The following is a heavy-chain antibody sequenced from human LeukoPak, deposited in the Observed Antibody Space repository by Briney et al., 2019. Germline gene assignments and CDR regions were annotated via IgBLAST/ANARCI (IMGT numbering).Heavy chain of an antibody. J-gene: IGHJ4*02. CDR1: GGSISSYY. Sequence: SETLCLTCTVSGGSISSYYWSWIRQPPGKGLEWIGYTYNSGSSSYSPSFKSRVTISTDTPRNQFFLRLTSVTAADTAVYYCAGYYGSGQWDNWGQGTLVTVSS. V-gene: IGHV4-59*12. CDR3: AGYYGSGQWDN. CDR2: TYNSGSS. D-gene: IGHD3-10*01.